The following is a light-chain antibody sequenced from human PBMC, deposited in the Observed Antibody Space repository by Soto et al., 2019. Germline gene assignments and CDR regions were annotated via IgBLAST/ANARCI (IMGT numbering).Light chain of an antibody. CDR3: SSYTSSSSVV. J-gene: IGLJ1*01. V-gene: IGLV2-14*01. CDR1: SSDVGGDNY. CDR2: EVS. Sequence: QSVLTQAASVSGSPVQTITISCTVTSSDVGGDNYVSWYQHHPGKAPKLIIYEVSTRPTEASNRFSGSKSGNTASLTISGLQAADEADYYCSSYTSSSSVVFGIRTKGTGL.